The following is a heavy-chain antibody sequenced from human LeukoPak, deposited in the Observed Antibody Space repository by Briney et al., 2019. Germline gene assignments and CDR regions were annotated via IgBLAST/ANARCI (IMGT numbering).Heavy chain of an antibody. D-gene: IGHD3-16*01. J-gene: IGHJ4*02. CDR2: ISSSSAYI. Sequence: GGSLRLSCATSGFTFSTYTINWVRQAPGEGLEWVSSISSSSAYIYYADSVKGRFTISRDNSKNTLYLQINSLRAEDTAVYYCALGLPFDYWGQGTLVTVSS. CDR3: ALGLPFDY. V-gene: IGHV3-21*01. CDR1: GFTFSTYT.